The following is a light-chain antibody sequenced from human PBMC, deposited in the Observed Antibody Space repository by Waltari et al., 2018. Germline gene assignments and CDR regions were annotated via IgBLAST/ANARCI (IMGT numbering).Light chain of an antibody. CDR3: QQRSNWPPMYT. J-gene: IGKJ2*01. CDR2: DAS. Sequence: IVLTQSPATLSFSPAERATLSCRASQSVSSYLAWYQQKPGQAPRLLIYDASNRATGIPARFSGSGSGTDFTLTISSLEPEDFAVYYCQQRSNWPPMYTFGQGTKLEIK. CDR1: QSVSSY. V-gene: IGKV3-11*01.